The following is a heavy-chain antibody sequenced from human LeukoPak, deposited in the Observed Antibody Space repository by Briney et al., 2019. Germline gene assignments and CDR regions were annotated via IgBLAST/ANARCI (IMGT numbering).Heavy chain of an antibody. CDR1: GFTFSSYA. CDR2: ISDTGATT. Sequence: GGSLRLSCAGSGFTFSSYAMSWVRQAPGKGLELVSAISDTGATTYDADSVKGRFTISRDNSRRTLYLQMNSLRAEDTALYYCAKDTSIGRYCTNGVCSPFDYWGQGTLVTVSS. V-gene: IGHV3-23*01. CDR3: AKDTSIGRYCTNGVCSPFDY. D-gene: IGHD2-8*01. J-gene: IGHJ4*02.